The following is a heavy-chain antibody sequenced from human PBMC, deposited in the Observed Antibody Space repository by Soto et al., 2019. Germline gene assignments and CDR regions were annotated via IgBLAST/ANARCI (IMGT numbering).Heavy chain of an antibody. V-gene: IGHV1-58*01. J-gene: IGHJ4*02. D-gene: IGHD1-26*01. CDR1: GFTFTSSA. CDR3: ARIGWTAAAADWEFDH. CDR2: IVVGSGNT. Sequence: ASVKVSCKASGFTFTSSAVQWARQARGQRLEWIGWIVVGSGNTNYAQKFQERVTISRDTSKDTLYLQMNSLRVEDTAIYYCARIGWTAAAADWEFDHWGQGTLVTVSS.